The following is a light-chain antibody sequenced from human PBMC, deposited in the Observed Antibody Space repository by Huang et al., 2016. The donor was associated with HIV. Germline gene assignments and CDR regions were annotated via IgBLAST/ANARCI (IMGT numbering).Light chain of an antibody. CDR3: QQYNSWPRT. CDR2: GAS. CDR1: QIISTN. J-gene: IGKJ1*01. V-gene: IGKV3-15*01. Sequence: EIVMTQSPATLSVSPGERATLSCRASQIISTNLAWYQKKPGQTPRLLIYGASTRATAIPARFSAGGSGTEFTLTISSLQSEDFAVYYCQQYNSWPRTFGQGTKVEIK.